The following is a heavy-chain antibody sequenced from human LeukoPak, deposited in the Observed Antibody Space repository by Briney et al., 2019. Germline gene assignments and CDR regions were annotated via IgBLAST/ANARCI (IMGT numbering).Heavy chain of an antibody. Sequence: WASVKVSCKASGGTFSSYAISWVRQAPGQGLEWMGRIIPILGIANYAQKFQGRVTITADKSTSTAYMELSSLRSEDTAVYYCARALPHYYDSSGYYNLLKYNWFDPWGQGTLVTVSS. D-gene: IGHD3-22*01. V-gene: IGHV1-69*04. CDR1: GGTFSSYA. J-gene: IGHJ5*02. CDR2: IIPILGIA. CDR3: ARALPHYYDSSGYYNLLKYNWFDP.